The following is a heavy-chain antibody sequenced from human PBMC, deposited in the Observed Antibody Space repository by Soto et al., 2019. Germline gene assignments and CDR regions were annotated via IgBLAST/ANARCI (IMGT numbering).Heavy chain of an antibody. CDR2: ISYDGSNK. D-gene: IGHD5-12*01. CDR3: AKDLGYSGYDVTFDY. V-gene: IGHV3-30*18. Sequence: LRLSCAASGFTFSSYGMHWVRQAPGKGLEWVAVISYDGSNKYYADSVKGRFTISRDNSKNTLYLQMNSLRAEDTAVYYCAKDLGYSGYDVTFDYWGQGTLVTVSS. CDR1: GFTFSSYG. J-gene: IGHJ4*02.